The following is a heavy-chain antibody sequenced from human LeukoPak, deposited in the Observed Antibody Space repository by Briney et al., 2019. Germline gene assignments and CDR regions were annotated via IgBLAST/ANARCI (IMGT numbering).Heavy chain of an antibody. Sequence: PSETLSLTCTVSGGSISPYHWSWVRQPPGKGLEWIGYIYPTGSNNYNPSFKSRVTISVDTSKSQFSLNLSSVTAADAAVYYCTRRTTVTTLDYWGQGTLVTVSS. D-gene: IGHD4-17*01. CDR2: IYPTGSN. CDR1: GGSISPYH. V-gene: IGHV4-59*01. CDR3: TRRTTVTTLDY. J-gene: IGHJ4*02.